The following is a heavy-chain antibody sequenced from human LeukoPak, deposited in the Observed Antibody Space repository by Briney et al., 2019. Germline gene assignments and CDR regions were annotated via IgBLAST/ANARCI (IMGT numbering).Heavy chain of an antibody. D-gene: IGHD6-13*01. CDR2: IFYSGST. J-gene: IGHJ4*02. CDR1: GGSISTYY. CDR3: ARVSEQLVPNS. Sequence: SETLSLTCTVSGGSISTYYWSWIRQPPGKGLEWIGYIFYSGSTNYNPSLKSRVTISVDTSKNQFSLNLSSVTAADTAVYYCARVSEQLVPNSWGQGTLVTVSS. V-gene: IGHV4-59*01.